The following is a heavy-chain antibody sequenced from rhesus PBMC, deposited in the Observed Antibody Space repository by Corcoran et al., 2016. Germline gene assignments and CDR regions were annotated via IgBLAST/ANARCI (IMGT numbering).Heavy chain of an antibody. CDR1: GGSISSSNW. CDR3: ARRALVYYFDY. J-gene: IGHJ4*01. Sequence: QVQLQESGPAVVKPSETLSLTCAVSGGSISSSNWWSWIRQSPGKGLEWIGGIYGSGGSTEYNPSLKSRVTISIDTSKNQFALKLSSVTAADTAVYYCARRALVYYFDYWGQGVLVTVSS. D-gene: IGHD2-39*01. V-gene: IGHV4-93*02. CDR2: IYGSGGST.